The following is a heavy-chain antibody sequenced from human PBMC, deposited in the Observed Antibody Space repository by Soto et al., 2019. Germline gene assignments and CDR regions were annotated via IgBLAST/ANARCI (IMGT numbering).Heavy chain of an antibody. J-gene: IGHJ6*02. CDR2: ISSTSRKT. D-gene: IGHD3-10*01. CDR3: TRTMVRGVITVEYYYYYGMDV. Sequence: PGGSLRLSCAASGFTFRDYGLNWVRQDSGRGLEWVAYISSTSRKTYNADSVKGRFTISRDNARNSLYLQMNSLKTEDTAVYYCTRTMVRGVITVEYYYYYGMDVWGQGTTVTVSS. V-gene: IGHV3-48*01. CDR1: GFTFRDYG.